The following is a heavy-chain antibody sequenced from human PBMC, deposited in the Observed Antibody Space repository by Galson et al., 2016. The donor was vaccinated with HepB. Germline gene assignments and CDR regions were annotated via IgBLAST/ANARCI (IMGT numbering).Heavy chain of an antibody. CDR1: GGSISTYY. J-gene: IGHJ6*02. CDR2: ALYTGST. Sequence: SETLSLTCSLSGGSISTYYWTWIRQAPGRGLEWIGNALYTGSTNYNHSLKSRLTTSIDPYETQFSLKLNSVTAADTAVYYCARDVLYSGSDSSLDYHGMDVWGQGTTVTVSS. V-gene: IGHV4-59*01. D-gene: IGHD5-12*01. CDR3: ARDVLYSGSDSSLDYHGMDV.